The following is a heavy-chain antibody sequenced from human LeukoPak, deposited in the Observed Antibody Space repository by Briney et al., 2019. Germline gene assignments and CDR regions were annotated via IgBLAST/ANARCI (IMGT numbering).Heavy chain of an antibody. D-gene: IGHD1-26*01. Sequence: GASVKVSCKASGYTFITAGISWVRQAPGQGLEWMGWISAYNGNTNYAQKLQGRVTMTTDTSTSTAYMELRSLRSDDTAVYYCAREFFGGSYGDYWGQGTLVTVSS. CDR3: AREFFGGSYGDY. V-gene: IGHV1-18*01. J-gene: IGHJ4*02. CDR2: ISAYNGNT. CDR1: GYTFITAG.